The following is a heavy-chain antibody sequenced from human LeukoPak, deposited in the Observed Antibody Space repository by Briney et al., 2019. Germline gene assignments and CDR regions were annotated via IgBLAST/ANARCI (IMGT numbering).Heavy chain of an antibody. CDR1: GGTFSSYA. J-gene: IGHJ6*03. V-gene: IGHV1-69*06. Sequence: ASVKVSCKASGGTFSSYAISWVRQAPGQGLEWMGGIIPIFGTANYAQKFQGRVTITADKSTSTAYMELSSLRSEDTAVYYCARDARTTVVTPNYYMDVWGKGTTVTVSS. CDR3: ARDARTTVVTPNYYMDV. CDR2: IIPIFGTA. D-gene: IGHD4-23*01.